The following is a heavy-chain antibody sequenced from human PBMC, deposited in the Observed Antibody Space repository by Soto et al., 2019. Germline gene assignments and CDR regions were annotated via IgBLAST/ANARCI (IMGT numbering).Heavy chain of an antibody. D-gene: IGHD6-6*01. V-gene: IGHV5-10-1*03. CDR1: GYSFTSSW. Sequence: EVQLVQSGAEVKKPGESLRISCQGSGYSFTSSWISWVRQMPGEGLEWMGRIDPSDSYINYSPSFQGCVTISADKSISTAYLQWSSLNASDTAMYYCARRGSSSSFFYDSWGQGTLVTVSS. CDR2: IDPSDSYI. CDR3: ARRGSSSSFFYDS. J-gene: IGHJ4*02.